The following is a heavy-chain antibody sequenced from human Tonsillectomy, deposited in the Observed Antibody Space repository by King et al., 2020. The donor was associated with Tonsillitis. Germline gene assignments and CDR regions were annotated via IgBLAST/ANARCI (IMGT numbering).Heavy chain of an antibody. CDR2: TYYRSRWYY. Sequence: VQLQQSGPKLVKPSQTLSLTCAISGDSVSTNTAAWNWIRQSPSRGLEWLGRTYYRSRWYYDYAVSVKSRISINPDKSKNQLSLQLDSVTPEDTAVYYCAREITDYYDISGYYAYWGQGSLVTVSS. V-gene: IGHV6-1*01. CDR3: AREITDYYDISGYYAY. D-gene: IGHD3-22*01. CDR1: GDSVSTNTAA. J-gene: IGHJ4*02.